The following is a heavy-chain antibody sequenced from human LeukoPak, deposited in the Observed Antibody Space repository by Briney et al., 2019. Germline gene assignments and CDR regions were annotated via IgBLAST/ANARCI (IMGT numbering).Heavy chain of an antibody. CDR1: GGTFSSYA. V-gene: IGHV1-69*05. Sequence: ASVKVSCTASGGTFSSYAISWVRQAPGQGLEWMGGIIPIFGTANYAQKFQGRVTITTDESTSTAYMELSSLRSEDTAVYYCARGKGHRTLKYYYYYYMDVWGKGTTVTVSS. CDR3: ARGKGHRTLKYYYYYYMDV. CDR2: IIPIFGTA. J-gene: IGHJ6*03. D-gene: IGHD3/OR15-3a*01.